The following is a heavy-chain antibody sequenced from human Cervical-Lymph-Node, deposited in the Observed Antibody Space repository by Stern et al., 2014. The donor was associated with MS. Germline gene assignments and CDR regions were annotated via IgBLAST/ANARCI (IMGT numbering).Heavy chain of an antibody. CDR3: ARGRGTYYYGSGSYVDY. CDR1: GFTFSSYS. V-gene: IGHV3-21*01. D-gene: IGHD3-10*01. Sequence: EVQLVESGGGLVKPGGYLRLSCAASGFTFSSYSMNWVRQAPGKGLEWVSSISSSSSYIYYADSVKGRFTISRDNAKNSLYLQMNSLRAEDTAVYYCARGRGTYYYGSGSYVDYWGQGTLVTVSS. CDR2: ISSSSSYI. J-gene: IGHJ4*02.